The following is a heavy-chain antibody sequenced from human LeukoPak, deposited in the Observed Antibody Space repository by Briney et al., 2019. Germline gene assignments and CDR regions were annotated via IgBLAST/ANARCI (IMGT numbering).Heavy chain of an antibody. Sequence: SETLSLTCAVYGGSFSGYYWSWTRQPPGKGLEWIGEINHSGSTNYNPSLKSRVTISVDTSKNQFSLKLSSVTAADTAVYYCARSKGMTWIQLRYFDLWGRGTLVTVSS. V-gene: IGHV4-34*01. CDR3: ARSKGMTWIQLRYFDL. CDR2: INHSGST. D-gene: IGHD5-18*01. CDR1: GGSFSGYY. J-gene: IGHJ2*01.